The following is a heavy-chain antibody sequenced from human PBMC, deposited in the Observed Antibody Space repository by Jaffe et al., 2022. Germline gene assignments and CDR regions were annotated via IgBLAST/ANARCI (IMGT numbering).Heavy chain of an antibody. V-gene: IGHV3-30*18. Sequence: QVQLVESGGGVVQPGRSLRLSCAASGFTFSSYGMHWVRQAPGKGLEWVAVISYDGSNKYYADSVKGRFTISRDNSKNTLYLQMNSLRAEDTAVYYCAKDRDYSNLDYWGQGTLVTVSS. CDR1: GFTFSSYG. J-gene: IGHJ4*02. CDR3: AKDRDYSNLDY. D-gene: IGHD4-4*01. CDR2: ISYDGSNK.